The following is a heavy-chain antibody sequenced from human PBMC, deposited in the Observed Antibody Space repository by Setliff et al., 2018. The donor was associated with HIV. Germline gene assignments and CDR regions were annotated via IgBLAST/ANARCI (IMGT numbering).Heavy chain of an antibody. CDR1: GYSISSSYW. CDR2: IYKGGST. D-gene: IGHD3-10*01. J-gene: IGHJ2*01. CDR3: ARSALWFGEADWYFDL. V-gene: IGHV4-28*01. Sequence: SETLSLTCVVSGYSISSSYWWGWIRQPPGKGLEWIGWIGYIYKGGSTYYNPSLKSRVTMSEDTSKDQFSLKLRSVTAVDTAVYYCARSALWFGEADWYFDLWGRGTLVTVS.